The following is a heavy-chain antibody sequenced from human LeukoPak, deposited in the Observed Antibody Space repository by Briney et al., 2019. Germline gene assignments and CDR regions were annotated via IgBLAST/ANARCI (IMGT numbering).Heavy chain of an antibody. CDR3: AKGYSQNY. D-gene: IGHD5-18*01. CDR2: ISWNSGSI. CDR1: GFTFDDYA. Sequence: GGSPRLSCAASGFTFDDYAMHWVRQAPGKGLEWVSGISWNSGSIGYADSVKGRFTISRDNAKNSLYLQMNSLRAGDTALYYCAKGYSQNYWGQGTLVTVSS. V-gene: IGHV3-9*01. J-gene: IGHJ4*02.